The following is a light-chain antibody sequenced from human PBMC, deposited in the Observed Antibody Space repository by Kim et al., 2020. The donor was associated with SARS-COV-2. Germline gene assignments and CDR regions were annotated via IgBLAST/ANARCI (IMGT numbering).Light chain of an antibody. CDR1: SLRSYY. J-gene: IGLJ2*01. V-gene: IGLV3-19*01. CDR3: NSRDSSGNHVV. Sequence: LRQKVRITCQGDSLRSYYASWYQQKPGQAPVLVIYGKNNRPSGIPDRFSGSSSGNTASLTITGAQAEDEADYYCNSRDSSGNHVVFGGGTKLTVL. CDR2: GKN.